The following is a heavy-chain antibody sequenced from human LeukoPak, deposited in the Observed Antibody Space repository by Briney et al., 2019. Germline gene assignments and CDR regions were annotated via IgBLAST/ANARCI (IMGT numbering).Heavy chain of an antibody. CDR2: INHRGST. V-gene: IGHV4-34*01. D-gene: IGHD6-13*01. CDR3: ARDAIAAAGDYYYYGMDV. Sequence: PSETLSLTCAVYGESLSKYYWTWIRQSPGKGLEWIGEINHRGSTNLNPSLKSRVTLSVDTSKHQFSLKLTSVTAADAAVYYCARDAIAAAGDYYYYGMDVWGQGTTVTVSS. J-gene: IGHJ6*02. CDR1: GESLSKYY.